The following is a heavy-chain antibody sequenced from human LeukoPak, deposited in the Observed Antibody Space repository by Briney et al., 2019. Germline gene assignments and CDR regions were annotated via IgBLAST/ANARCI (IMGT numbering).Heavy chain of an antibody. CDR2: IYYSGST. J-gene: IGHJ6*02. V-gene: IGHV4-61*01. CDR1: GGSVSSGSYY. Sequence: ASQTLSLTCTVSGGSVSSGSYYWSWIRQPPGKGLEWIGYIYYSGSTNYNPSLKSRVTISVDTSKNQFSLKLSSVTAADTAVYYCASEYSSSWGDYYYGMDVWGQGTTVTVSS. CDR3: ASEYSSSWGDYYYGMDV. D-gene: IGHD6-6*01.